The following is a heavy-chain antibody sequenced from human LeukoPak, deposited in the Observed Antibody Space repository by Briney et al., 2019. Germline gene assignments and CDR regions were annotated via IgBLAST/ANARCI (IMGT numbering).Heavy chain of an antibody. D-gene: IGHD4-23*01. CDR3: ARDEPDYGGKGVFDY. Sequence: SETLSLTCTVSGGSISSGDYYWSWIRQPPGKGLEWIGYIYYSGSTYYNPSLKSRVTISVDTSKNQFSLKLSSVTAADTAVYYCARDEPDYGGKGVFDYWGQGTLVTVSS. CDR2: IYYSGST. V-gene: IGHV4-30-4*08. J-gene: IGHJ4*02. CDR1: GGSISSGDYY.